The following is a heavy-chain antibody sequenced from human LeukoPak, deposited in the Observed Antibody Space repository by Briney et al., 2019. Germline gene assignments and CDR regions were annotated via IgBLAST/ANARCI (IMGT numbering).Heavy chain of an antibody. D-gene: IGHD6-19*01. CDR2: ISGSGGST. CDR3: AKMVHTEQWLVPFDY. V-gene: IGHV3-23*01. J-gene: IGHJ4*02. Sequence: SGGSLRLSCAASGFTFSNFAMNWVRQAPGKGREWVPTISGSGGSTYYADSVKGRFTISRDNSKNTLYLQMNSLRAEDTAVYYCAKMVHTEQWLVPFDYWGQGTLVTVSS. CDR1: GFTFSNFA.